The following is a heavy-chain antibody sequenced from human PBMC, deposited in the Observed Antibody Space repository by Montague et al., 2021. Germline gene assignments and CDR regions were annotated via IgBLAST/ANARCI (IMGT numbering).Heavy chain of an antibody. CDR1: GFTFRSYA. CDR3: ANARVAVAGAEDY. D-gene: IGHD6-19*01. J-gene: IGHJ4*02. Sequence: LSLSFPASGFTFRSYAMSWVRQSAGKGLEWVSTITASGATTYYEDSVKGRFTISRDNSKNTLYLQMNSLRAEDTAIYFCANARVAVAGAEDYWGQGALVTVSS. CDR2: ITASGATT. V-gene: IGHV3-23*01.